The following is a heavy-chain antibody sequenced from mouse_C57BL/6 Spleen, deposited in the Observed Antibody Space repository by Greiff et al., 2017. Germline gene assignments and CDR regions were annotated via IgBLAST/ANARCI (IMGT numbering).Heavy chain of an antibody. Sequence: VQLQQSGPELVKPGASVKISCTASGYTFTDDYMNWVKQRHGKSLEWIGDINPNNGGTSYNQKFKGKATLTVDKSSSTAYMELRSLTSEDSAVYYCARDYSYWYFDVWGTGTTVTVSS. CDR3: ARDYSYWYFDV. J-gene: IGHJ1*03. CDR1: GYTFTDDY. D-gene: IGHD1-1*01. V-gene: IGHV1-26*01. CDR2: INPNNGGT.